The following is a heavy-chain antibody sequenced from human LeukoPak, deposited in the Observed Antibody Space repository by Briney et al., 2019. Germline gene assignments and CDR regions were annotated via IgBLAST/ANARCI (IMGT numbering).Heavy chain of an antibody. D-gene: IGHD1-26*01. Sequence: GGSLRLSCAASGFTFSSYGMHWVRQSPGKGLEWVAFIRYDGSNKYYADSVKGRFTISRDNSKNTLYLQMNSLRAKDTAVYYCAKDKEGATYGYYFDYWGQGTLVTVSS. CDR3: AKDKEGATYGYYFDY. CDR1: GFTFSSYG. V-gene: IGHV3-30*02. CDR2: IRYDGSNK. J-gene: IGHJ4*02.